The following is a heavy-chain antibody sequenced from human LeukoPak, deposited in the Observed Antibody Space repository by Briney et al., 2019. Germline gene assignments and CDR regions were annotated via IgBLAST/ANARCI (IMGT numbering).Heavy chain of an antibody. V-gene: IGHV3-30-3*01. Sequence: GGSLRLSCAASGFTFSSYAMHRVRQAPGKGLEWVAVISDDESIKYYADSVKGRFTVSRDNSKNTLSLQMNTLRVDDTAVYYCARDGYSSGPYYFDCWGRGTVVTVSS. J-gene: IGHJ4*02. CDR3: ARDGYSSGPYYFDC. D-gene: IGHD6-19*01. CDR1: GFTFSSYA. CDR2: ISDDESIK.